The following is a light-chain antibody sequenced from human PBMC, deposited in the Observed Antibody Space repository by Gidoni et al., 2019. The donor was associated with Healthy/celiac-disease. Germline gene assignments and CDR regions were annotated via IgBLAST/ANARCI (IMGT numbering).Light chain of an antibody. Sequence: PGERVTLSCRASQSVSSSYLTWYQQKPGQPPRLLIYGASTRATSIPARFSGSGSGTDFTLTISSLQPEDFAVYYCQQDYNLLTFXGXTKVEIK. J-gene: IGKJ4*01. CDR3: QQDYNLLT. V-gene: IGKV3D-7*01. CDR2: GAS. CDR1: QSVSSSY.